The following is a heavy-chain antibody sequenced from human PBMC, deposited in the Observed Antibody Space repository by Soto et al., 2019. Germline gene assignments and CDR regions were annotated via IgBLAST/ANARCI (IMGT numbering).Heavy chain of an antibody. J-gene: IGHJ4*02. V-gene: IGHV4-30-2*01. CDR2: IYHSGST. D-gene: IGHD6-6*01. CDR1: GCSISSGGYS. Sequence: PSETLSLTCAVSGCSISSGGYSWSWIRQPPGKGLEWIGYIYHSGSTYYNPSLKSRVTISVDRSKNQFSLKLSSVTAADTAVYYCARTGGSSTYFDYWGQGTLVTVSS. CDR3: ARTGGSSTYFDY.